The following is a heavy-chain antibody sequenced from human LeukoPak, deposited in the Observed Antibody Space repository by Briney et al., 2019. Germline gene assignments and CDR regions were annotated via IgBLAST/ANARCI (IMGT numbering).Heavy chain of an antibody. CDR3: AREGGGYCSSTSCPGGSTATDYYYGMDV. J-gene: IGHJ6*02. Sequence: GGSLRLSCAASGFTFSSYEMNWVRQAPGKGLEWVSYISSSGGTIYYADSVKGRFTISRDNAKNSLYLQMNSLRAEDTAVYYCAREGGGYCSSTSCPGGSTATDYYYGMDVCGQGTTVTVSS. V-gene: IGHV3-48*03. CDR1: GFTFSSYE. CDR2: ISSSGGTI. D-gene: IGHD2-2*01.